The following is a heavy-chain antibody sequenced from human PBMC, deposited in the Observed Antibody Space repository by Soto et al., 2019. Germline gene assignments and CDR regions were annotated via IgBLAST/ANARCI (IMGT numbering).Heavy chain of an antibody. V-gene: IGHV1-8*01. D-gene: IGHD7-27*01. J-gene: IGHJ5*01. CDR3: TGGPPNWGFDS. CDR1: GYTLTSYD. CDR2: MSPKTANT. Sequence: ASVEVCCKDSGYTLTSYDSNWVRQTAGQGLEWMEWMSPKTANTGYAQKFQDRVTMTRSTSISAAYMELSSLTSEDTAVYYCTGGPPNWGFDSWGQGTPVTVSS.